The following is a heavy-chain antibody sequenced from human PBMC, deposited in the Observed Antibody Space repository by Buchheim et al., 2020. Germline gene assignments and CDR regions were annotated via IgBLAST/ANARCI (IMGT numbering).Heavy chain of an antibody. J-gene: IGHJ4*02. D-gene: IGHD4-23*01. Sequence: EVQVVESGGGLVQPGGSLRLSCTASGFTFSDHYMDWVRQAPGKGLEWVARSRNKANSYTTEYAASVKGRFTISRDGSRDSLYLQMNSLKTEDAAVYYCARPPSELRWSDYFDYWGQGTL. V-gene: IGHV3-72*01. CDR2: SRNKANSYTT. CDR3: ARPPSELRWSDYFDY. CDR1: GFTFSDHY.